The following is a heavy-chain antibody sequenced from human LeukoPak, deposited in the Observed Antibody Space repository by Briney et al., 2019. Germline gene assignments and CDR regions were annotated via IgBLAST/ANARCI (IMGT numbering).Heavy chain of an antibody. J-gene: IGHJ4*02. D-gene: IGHD5-12*01. V-gene: IGHV3-7*01. Sequence: GASLRLSCAASEFTFSSYAMSWVRQGPGKGLEWVANIKQDGSDRYYVDSVKGRFTISRDNGKNSLYLQMNSLRIDDTAVYFCARDVASWGGYTFAYWGQGTQVTVSS. CDR2: IKQDGSDR. CDR1: EFTFSSYA. CDR3: ARDVASWGGYTFAY.